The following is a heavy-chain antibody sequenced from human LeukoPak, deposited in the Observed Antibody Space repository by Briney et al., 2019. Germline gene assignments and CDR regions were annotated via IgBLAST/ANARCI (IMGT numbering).Heavy chain of an antibody. J-gene: IGHJ6*04. CDR2: ISRHSGSI. CDR3: SKDMSVGRARGMDF. V-gene: IGHV3-9*03. CDR1: GFTFDDYA. Sequence: GRSLSLSCAASGFTFDDYALHWVRQAPRKGLELVSGISRHSGSIGYEDSVKGRFTISRDNAKNSLYLQMNSLLAADIALYYCSKDMSVGRARGMDFWRKGTMISLS.